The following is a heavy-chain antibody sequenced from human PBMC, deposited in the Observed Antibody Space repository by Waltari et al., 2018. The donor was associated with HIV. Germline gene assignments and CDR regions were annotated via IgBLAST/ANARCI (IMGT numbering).Heavy chain of an antibody. V-gene: IGHV1-3*01. J-gene: IGHJ4*02. CDR1: GYTFTSYA. Sequence: QVQLVQSGAEVKKPGASVKVSCKASGYTFTSYAMHWVRQAPGQRLEGSGWINAGNGNTKYSQKFQGRVTITRDTSASTAYMERSSLRSEDTAVYYCARDGYYYDSSGYSSYLDYWGQGTLVTVSS. CDR2: INAGNGNT. CDR3: ARDGYYYDSSGYSSYLDY. D-gene: IGHD3-22*01.